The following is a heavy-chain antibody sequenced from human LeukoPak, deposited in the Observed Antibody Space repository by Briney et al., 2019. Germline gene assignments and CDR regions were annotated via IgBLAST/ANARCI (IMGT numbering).Heavy chain of an antibody. CDR1: GFTFSSYG. V-gene: IGHV3-48*02. D-gene: IGHD3-10*01. J-gene: IGHJ4*02. Sequence: GGSLRLSCAASGFTFSSYGMHWVRQAPGKGLEWVSYISSSSDLMSYVASVKGRFTVSRDNAKNSLFLQMNSLRDEDTAVYYCARVLRGLYNLGDWGQGTLVTVSS. CDR2: ISSSSDLM. CDR3: ARVLRGLYNLGD.